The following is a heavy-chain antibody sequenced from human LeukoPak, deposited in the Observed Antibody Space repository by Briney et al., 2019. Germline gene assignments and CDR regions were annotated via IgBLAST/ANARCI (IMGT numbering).Heavy chain of an antibody. CDR2: VSWDGDTT. J-gene: IGHJ3*02. CDR3: AKARGLIGGAFDI. CDR1: GFTFDDYD. V-gene: IGHV3-43*01. D-gene: IGHD3-22*01. Sequence: PGRSLRLSCAVSGFTFDDYDMHWVRQAPGKGLEWVSLVSWDGDTTYYADSVKGRFTISRDNSKNSLYLQMNSLRTEDTALYYCAKARGLIGGAFDIWGQGTMVTVSS.